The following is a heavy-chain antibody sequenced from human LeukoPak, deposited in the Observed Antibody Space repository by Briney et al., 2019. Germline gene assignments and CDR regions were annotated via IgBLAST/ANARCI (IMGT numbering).Heavy chain of an antibody. D-gene: IGHD1-26*01. Sequence: ASVKVSCKASGYTFTSYGINWVRQAPGQGLEWMGWINTNTGNPTYAQGFTGRFAFSLDTPVSTAYLQISSLKAEDTAVYYCARGVGAYISLDYWGQGTLVTVSS. CDR3: ARGVGAYISLDY. CDR1: GYTFTSYG. J-gene: IGHJ4*02. CDR2: INTNTGNP. V-gene: IGHV7-4-1*02.